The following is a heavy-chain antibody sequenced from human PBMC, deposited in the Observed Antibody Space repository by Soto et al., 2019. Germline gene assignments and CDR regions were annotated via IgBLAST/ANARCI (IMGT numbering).Heavy chain of an antibody. CDR3: ARYFPMVRGAYWGFDP. V-gene: IGHV1-3*01. CDR1: GYTFTSHA. J-gene: IGHJ5*02. Sequence: GASVKVSCKASGYTFTSHAMHWVRQAPGQRLEWMGWINAGNGNTKYSQKFQGRVTITRDTSASTAYMELSSLRSEDTAVYYCARYFPMVRGAYWGFDPWGQGTLVTVSS. CDR2: INAGNGNT. D-gene: IGHD3-10*01.